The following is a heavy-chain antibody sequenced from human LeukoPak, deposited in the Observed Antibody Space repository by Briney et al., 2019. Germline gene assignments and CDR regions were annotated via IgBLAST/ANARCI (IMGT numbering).Heavy chain of an antibody. D-gene: IGHD2-8*01. CDR1: GGSISSSSYY. J-gene: IGHJ4*02. CDR3: ARDVPYGNGH. Sequence: SETLSLTCTVSGGSISSSSYYWGWLRQPPGKGLEWIGSIYYSGSTYYNPSLKSRVTISVDTSKNQFSLKLSSVTAADTAVYYCARDVPYGNGHWGQGTLVTVSS. V-gene: IGHV4-39*07. CDR2: IYYSGST.